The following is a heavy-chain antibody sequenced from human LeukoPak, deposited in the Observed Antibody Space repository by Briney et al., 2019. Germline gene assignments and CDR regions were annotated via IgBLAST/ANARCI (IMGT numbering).Heavy chain of an antibody. Sequence: SETLSLTCAVYGGSFSGYYWSWIRQPPGKGLEWIGEINHSGSTNYNPSLKSRVTISVDTSKNQFSLQLYSVTPDDTAVYYCARGRASAFDIWGQGTVVAVSS. V-gene: IGHV4-34*01. D-gene: IGHD2-2*01. J-gene: IGHJ3*02. CDR2: INHSGST. CDR1: GGSFSGYY. CDR3: ARGRASAFDI.